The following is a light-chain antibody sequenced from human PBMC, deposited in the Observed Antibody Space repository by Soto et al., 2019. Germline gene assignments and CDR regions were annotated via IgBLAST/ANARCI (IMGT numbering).Light chain of an antibody. CDR2: GAS. J-gene: IGKJ3*01. CDR3: QHYGRSELNT. Sequence: EIVLTQSPGTLSLSPGKRATLSCRASQTITSSSLAWYQQSPGQAPRLLIYGASSRGTGVPDRFSGRGSGTDFLLTISSLDPEDFAVYYCQHYGRSELNTFGPGTRVDIK. CDR1: QTITSSS. V-gene: IGKV3-20*01.